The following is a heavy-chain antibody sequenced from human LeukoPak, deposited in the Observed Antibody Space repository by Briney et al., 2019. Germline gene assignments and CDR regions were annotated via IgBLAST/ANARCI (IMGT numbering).Heavy chain of an antibody. J-gene: IGHJ4*02. Sequence: GGSLRLSCAASGFTFSSYWMHWVRQAPGNGLVWVSRINSYGSSTNYSDSVKGRFTISSDNSKNPLYLQVNSLRAEDTAVYYCAKDGGSGTRAFDCWGQGTLVTVCS. D-gene: IGHD3-10*01. V-gene: IGHV3-74*01. CDR1: GFTFSSYW. CDR3: AKDGGSGTRAFDC. CDR2: INSYGSST.